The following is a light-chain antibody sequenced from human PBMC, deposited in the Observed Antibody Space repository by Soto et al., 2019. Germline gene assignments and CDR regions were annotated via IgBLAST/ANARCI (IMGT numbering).Light chain of an antibody. Sequence: QSALTQPRSVSGSPGQSVTISCTGTSSDVGGYNYVSWYQQHPGKAPKLMIYDVSQRPSGVPDRFSGSKSGNTASLTISGLQAEDEADYYCCSYAGSYTPVVFGGGTKLT. J-gene: IGLJ2*01. CDR1: SSDVGGYNY. CDR2: DVS. CDR3: CSYAGSYTPVV. V-gene: IGLV2-11*01.